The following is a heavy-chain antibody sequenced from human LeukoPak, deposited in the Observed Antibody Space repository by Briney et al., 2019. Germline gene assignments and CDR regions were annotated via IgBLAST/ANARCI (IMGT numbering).Heavy chain of an antibody. CDR1: GYTLTELS. J-gene: IGHJ4*02. Sequence: ASVKVSCKVSGYTLTELSMHWVRQAPGKGLEWMGGFDPEDGETIHAQKFQGRVTMTEDTSTDTAYMELSSLRSEDTAVYYCATPRKHYYDSSGYYYLYWGQGTLVTVSS. CDR3: ATPRKHYYDSSGYYYLY. V-gene: IGHV1-24*01. CDR2: FDPEDGET. D-gene: IGHD3-22*01.